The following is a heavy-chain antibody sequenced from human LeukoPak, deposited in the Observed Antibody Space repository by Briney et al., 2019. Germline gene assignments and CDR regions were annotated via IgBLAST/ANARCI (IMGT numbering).Heavy chain of an antibody. CDR2: MNPNSGNT. CDR1: GYTFTSYD. Sequence: GASVKVSCKASGYTFTSYDINWVRQATGQGLEWMGWMNPNSGNTGYAQKFQGRVTMTRNTSISTAYMELSSLRSEDTAVYYCARVGVSYSSDYYYYYYMDVWGKGTTVTISS. J-gene: IGHJ6*03. CDR3: ARVGVSYSSDYYYYYYMDV. V-gene: IGHV1-8*01. D-gene: IGHD6-25*01.